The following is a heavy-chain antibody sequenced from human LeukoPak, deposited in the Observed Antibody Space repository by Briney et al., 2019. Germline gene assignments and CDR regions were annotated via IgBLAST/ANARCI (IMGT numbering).Heavy chain of an antibody. V-gene: IGHV1-18*01. J-gene: IGHJ6*02. D-gene: IGHD2-2*01. CDR3: ARDSDIVVVPAAIPDYYYYGMDV. Sequence: ASVKVSCKASGYTFTSYGISWVRQAPGQGLEWMGWISAYNGNTNYAQKLQGRVTMTTDTSTSTAYMELRSLRSDDTAVYYCARDSDIVVVPAAIPDYYYYGMDVWGQGTTVTVSS. CDR1: GYTFTSYG. CDR2: ISAYNGNT.